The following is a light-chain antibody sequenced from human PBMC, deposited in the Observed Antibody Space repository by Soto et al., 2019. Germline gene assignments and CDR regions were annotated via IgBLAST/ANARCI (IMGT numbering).Light chain of an antibody. V-gene: IGKV3-20*01. CDR1: QSVSSSY. CDR2: GAS. Sequence: EIVLTQSPGTLSLSPGERATLSCRASQSVSSSYLAWYQQKPGQAPRLLIYGASSRATGIPDRFSGSGSGTDFTLTISRLEPEDFAVYYCQQYGSSSWTLGQGTKVAIK. J-gene: IGKJ1*01. CDR3: QQYGSSSWT.